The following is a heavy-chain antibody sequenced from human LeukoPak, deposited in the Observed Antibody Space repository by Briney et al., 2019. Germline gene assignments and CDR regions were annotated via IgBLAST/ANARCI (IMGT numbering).Heavy chain of an antibody. J-gene: IGHJ4*02. D-gene: IGHD6-13*01. CDR1: GFTFSSYS. Sequence: GGSLRLSCAASGFTFSSYSMNWVRPAPGKGLAWVSYISSSRSTIYYADAVKGRFTISRDNAKNSLYLQMNSLRAEDTAVYYCARDQFIAAAIPDYWGQGTLVTVSS. CDR3: ARDQFIAAAIPDY. V-gene: IGHV3-48*04. CDR2: ISSSRSTI.